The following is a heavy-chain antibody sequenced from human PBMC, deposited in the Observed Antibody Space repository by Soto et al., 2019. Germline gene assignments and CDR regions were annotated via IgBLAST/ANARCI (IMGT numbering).Heavy chain of an antibody. D-gene: IGHD3-3*01. CDR1: GFTFSDHY. CDR2: TRNKANSYTT. J-gene: IGHJ4*02. Sequence: GGSLRLSCAASGFTFSDHYIDWVRQAPGKGLEWVGRTRNKANSYTTEYAASVKGRFTISRDDSKDSLYLQMNSLRDEDTAVYYCARNYDLWSGYENFDYWGQGTLVTVSS. CDR3: ARNYDLWSGYENFDY. V-gene: IGHV3-72*01.